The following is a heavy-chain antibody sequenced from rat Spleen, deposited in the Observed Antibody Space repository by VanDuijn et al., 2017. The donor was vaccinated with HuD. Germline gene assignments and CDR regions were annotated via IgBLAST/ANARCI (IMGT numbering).Heavy chain of an antibody. Sequence: EVQLVESGGGLVQPGRSMKLSCAASGFTFRNYYMAWVRQAPGKGLEWVASITNTGGSTYYPDSVKGRFTISRDNAKSTLYLQMDSLRSEDTATYYCVRHDDYWGQGVMVTVSS. CDR3: VRHDDY. V-gene: IGHV5-25*01. CDR1: GFTFRNYY. CDR2: ITNTGGST. J-gene: IGHJ2*01.